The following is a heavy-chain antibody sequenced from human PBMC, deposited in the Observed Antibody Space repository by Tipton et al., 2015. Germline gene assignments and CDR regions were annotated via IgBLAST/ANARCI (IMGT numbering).Heavy chain of an antibody. Sequence: SLRLSCAASGFTFDGYAMYWVRQAPGKGLEWVSDISWNSGSIGYADSVKGRFTISRDNAKNSLYLQMNSLRDEDTAVYYCTRPTTGTAPFDYWGRGTQVTVSS. D-gene: IGHD4-17*01. J-gene: IGHJ4*02. CDR2: ISWNSGSI. CDR3: TRPTTGTAPFDY. CDR1: GFTFDGYA. V-gene: IGHV3-9*01.